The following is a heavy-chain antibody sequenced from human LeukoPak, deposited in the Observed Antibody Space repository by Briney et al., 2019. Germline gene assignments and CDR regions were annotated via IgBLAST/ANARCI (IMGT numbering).Heavy chain of an antibody. CDR2: IKEDGSEK. Sequence: GGSLRLAWAAAGLTFSKSWMGWVRQAPGEWLEWVAAIKEDGSEKDYVDSANGRFNIYSENAKTSLSLKMNSLRAEDTAVYYCATYTNWVAGDVWGQGTSVSVSS. CDR3: ATYTNWVAGDV. J-gene: IGHJ6*02. V-gene: IGHV3-7*01. CDR1: GLTFSKSW. D-gene: IGHD1-1*01.